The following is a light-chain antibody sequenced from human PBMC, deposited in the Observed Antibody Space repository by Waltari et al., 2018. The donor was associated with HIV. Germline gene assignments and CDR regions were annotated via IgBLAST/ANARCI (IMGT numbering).Light chain of an antibody. Sequence: QSALTQPASVSASPGQSITISCTGSSDDVGGSTYVSWYQPFPGKAPKLLISEDTDRASGISRRFSGSKSANTASLTISGLRPEDEADYFCASFSSTSTYVFGTGTKVTVL. V-gene: IGLV2-14*01. J-gene: IGLJ1*01. CDR2: EDT. CDR3: ASFSSTSTYV. CDR1: SDDVGGSTY.